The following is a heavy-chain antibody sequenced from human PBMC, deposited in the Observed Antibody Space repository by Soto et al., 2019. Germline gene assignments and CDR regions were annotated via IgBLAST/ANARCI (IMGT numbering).Heavy chain of an antibody. CDR1: GYTFTSYG. CDR2: ISAYNGNT. D-gene: IGHD1-1*01. Sequence: GASVKVSCKASGYTFTSYGISWVRQAPGQGLEWMGWISAYNGNTNYAQKLQGRVTMTTDTSTSTAYMELRSLRSDGTAVYYCARDRMYWNPGGYYGMDVWGQGTTVTVSS. CDR3: ARDRMYWNPGGYYGMDV. J-gene: IGHJ6*02. V-gene: IGHV1-18*04.